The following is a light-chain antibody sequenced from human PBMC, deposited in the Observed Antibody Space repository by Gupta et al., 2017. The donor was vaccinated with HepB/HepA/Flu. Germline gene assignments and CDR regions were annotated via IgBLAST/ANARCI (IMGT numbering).Light chain of an antibody. CDR3: QQYGSSPQT. J-gene: IGKJ1*01. CDR2: GAS. V-gene: IGKV3-20*01. CDR1: QCVSSSY. Sequence: LLFTQSPGTLSLSPGARATLSFRPSQCVSSSYLAWYQQKPGQAPRLLIYGASSRATGIPDRFSGSGSGTDFTLTISRLEPEDFAVYYCQQYGSSPQTFGQGTKVEIK.